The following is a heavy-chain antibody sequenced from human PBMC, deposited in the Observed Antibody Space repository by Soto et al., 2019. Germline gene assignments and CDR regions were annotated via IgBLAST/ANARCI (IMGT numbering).Heavy chain of an antibody. Sequence: QVQLQESGPGLVKPSQTLSLTCTVSVASISSGGYYWSWIRQHPGEGLEWIGYIYYSGSTSYNQSLNSRVTRSLDTCKNQFSRNLSTVTDADTAVEYCARESKHGTSGYPPWFAPWGQGTLVTVSS. D-gene: IGHD5-12*01. V-gene: IGHV4-31*03. CDR1: VASISSGGYY. CDR2: IYYSGST. J-gene: IGHJ5*02. CDR3: ARESKHGTSGYPPWFAP.